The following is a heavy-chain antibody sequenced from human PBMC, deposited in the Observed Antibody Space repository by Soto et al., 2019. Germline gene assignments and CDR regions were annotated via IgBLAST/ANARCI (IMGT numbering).Heavy chain of an antibody. CDR3: AKGVYGEYSSSCPDY. J-gene: IGHJ4*02. V-gene: IGHV3-9*01. Sequence: PGGSLRLSCAASGFTFDDYAMHWVRQAPGKGLEWVSGISWNSGSIGYADSVKGRFTISRDNAKNSLYLQMNSLRAEDTALYYCAKGVYGEYSSSCPDYWGQGTLVTVSS. D-gene: IGHD6-13*01. CDR1: GFTFDDYA. CDR2: ISWNSGSI.